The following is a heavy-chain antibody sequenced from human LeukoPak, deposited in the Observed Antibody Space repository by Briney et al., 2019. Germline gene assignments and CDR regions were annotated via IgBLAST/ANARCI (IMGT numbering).Heavy chain of an antibody. J-gene: IGHJ4*02. CDR3: ARVRGPTYSSSPDFDY. Sequence: SETLSLTCTVSGGSISSSSYYWGWIRQPPGKGLEWIGSIYYSGSTYYNPSLKSRVTISVDTSKNQFSPKLSSVTAADTAVYYCARVRGPTYSSSPDFDYWGQGTLVTVSS. D-gene: IGHD6-6*01. CDR2: IYYSGST. CDR1: GGSISSSSYY. V-gene: IGHV4-39*07.